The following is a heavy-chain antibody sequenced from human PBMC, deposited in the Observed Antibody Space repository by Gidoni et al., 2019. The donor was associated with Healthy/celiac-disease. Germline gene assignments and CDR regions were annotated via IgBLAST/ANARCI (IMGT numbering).Heavy chain of an antibody. J-gene: IGHJ5*02. V-gene: IGHV4-59*01. Sequence: QVQLQESGPGLVKPSETLSLTCTVSGGPISSYYWSWNRQPPGKGLEWIGYIYYSGSTNYNPSLKSRVTISVDTSKNQFSLKLSSVTAADTAVYYCARWIAAAGRFDPWGQGTLVTVSS. CDR2: IYYSGST. CDR1: GGPISSYY. CDR3: ARWIAAAGRFDP. D-gene: IGHD6-13*01.